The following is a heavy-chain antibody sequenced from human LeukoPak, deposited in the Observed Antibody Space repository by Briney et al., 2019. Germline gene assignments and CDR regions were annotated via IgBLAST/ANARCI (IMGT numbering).Heavy chain of an antibody. V-gene: IGHV1-46*01. D-gene: IGHD6-13*01. J-gene: IGHJ6*02. CDR3: ARDSPFGEQQLEKGYYYYGMDV. CDR1: GYTFTSYY. CDR2: INPSGGST. Sequence: ASVKVSYKASGYTFTSYYMHWVRQAPGQGLEWMGIINPSGGSTSYAQKFQGRVTMTRDTSTSTVYMELSSLRSEDTAVYYCARDSPFGEQQLEKGYYYYGMDVWGQGTTVTVSS.